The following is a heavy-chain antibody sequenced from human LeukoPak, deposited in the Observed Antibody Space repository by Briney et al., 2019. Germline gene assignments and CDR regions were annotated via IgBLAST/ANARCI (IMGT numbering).Heavy chain of an antibody. CDR1: GFTFNTYT. V-gene: IGHV3-48*01. J-gene: IGHJ4*02. D-gene: IGHD3-22*01. CDR3: ARGSTYYEGSGQVPFDY. CDR2: ISGSSGII. Sequence: GGSLRLSCAASGFTFNTYTMNWVRQAPGKGLEWVSYISGSSGIIDYADSVRGRFTISRDNAKNSLYLQMNSLRAEDTAVYYCARGSTYYEGSGQVPFDYWGQGTLVTVSS.